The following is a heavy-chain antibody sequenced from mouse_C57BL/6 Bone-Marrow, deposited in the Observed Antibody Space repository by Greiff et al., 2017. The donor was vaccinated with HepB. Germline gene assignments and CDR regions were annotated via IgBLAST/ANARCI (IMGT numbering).Heavy chain of an antibody. V-gene: IGHV1-50*01. CDR3: ARSLLLRSSYAMDC. CDR1: GYTFTSYW. J-gene: IGHJ4*01. D-gene: IGHD1-1*01. CDR2: IDPSDSYT. Sequence: QVQLQQPGAELVKPGASVKLSCKASGYTFTSYWMQWVKQRPGQGLEWIGGIDPSDSYTKYNQKFKGKATLTVDTSSSTAYLQLSSLTSEDSAVYYGARSLLLRSSYAMDCWGQGTSVTVSS.